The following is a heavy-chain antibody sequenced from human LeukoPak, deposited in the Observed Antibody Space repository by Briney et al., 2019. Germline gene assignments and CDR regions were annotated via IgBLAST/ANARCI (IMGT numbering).Heavy chain of an antibody. D-gene: IGHD6-13*01. J-gene: IGHJ4*02. Sequence: PGGSLRLSCAASGFTFSSYWMHWVRQVPGKGLVWVSRINSDGTSTTYADSVKGRFTISWDNAKKSLYLEMSTLRAEDTAIYYCACPYRSRFDYWGQGTLVTVSS. CDR2: INSDGTST. CDR1: GFTFSSYW. CDR3: ACPYRSRFDY. V-gene: IGHV3-74*01.